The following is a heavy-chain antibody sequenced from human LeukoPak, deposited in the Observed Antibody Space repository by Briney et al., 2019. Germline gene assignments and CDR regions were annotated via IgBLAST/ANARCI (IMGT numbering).Heavy chain of an antibody. CDR2: ISSSSSYI. D-gene: IGHD3-3*01. CDR1: GFTFSSYS. Sequence: GGSLRLSCAASGFTFSSYSMNWVRQAPGKGLEWVSSISSSSSYIYYADSVKGRFTISRDNAMNSLYLQMNSLRAEDTAVYYCARDRNNGFLEPVGWFDPWGQGTLVTVSS. V-gene: IGHV3-21*01. J-gene: IGHJ5*02. CDR3: ARDRNNGFLEPVGWFDP.